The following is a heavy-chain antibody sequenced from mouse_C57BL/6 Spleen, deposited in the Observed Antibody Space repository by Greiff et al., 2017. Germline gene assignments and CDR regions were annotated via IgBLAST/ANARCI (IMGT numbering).Heavy chain of an antibody. V-gene: IGHV1-64*01. J-gene: IGHJ4*01. CDR2: IHPNSGST. CDR1: GYTFTSYW. CDR3: ARLRNDYYAMDY. Sequence: QVQLQQPGAELVKPGASVKLSCKASGYTFTSYWMHWVKQRPGQGLEWIGMIHPNSGSTKYNEKFKSKATLTVDKSSSTAYMQLSSLTSEDSAVYYCARLRNDYYAMDYWGQGTSVTVSS.